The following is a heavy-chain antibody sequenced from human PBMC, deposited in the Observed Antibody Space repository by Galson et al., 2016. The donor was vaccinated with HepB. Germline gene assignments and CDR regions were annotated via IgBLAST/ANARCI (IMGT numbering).Heavy chain of an antibody. CDR2: INPKRGDT. Sequence: SVKVSCKASGYTFTAYYIHWVRQAPGQGLECMGWINPKRGDTNYAQNFQGRVTMTRDTSISTAYMELSGLRSDDTAVYYCARDGIYGSGITDYWGQGTLVTVSS. CDR1: GYTFTAYY. CDR3: ARDGIYGSGITDY. V-gene: IGHV1-2*02. J-gene: IGHJ4*02. D-gene: IGHD3-10*01.